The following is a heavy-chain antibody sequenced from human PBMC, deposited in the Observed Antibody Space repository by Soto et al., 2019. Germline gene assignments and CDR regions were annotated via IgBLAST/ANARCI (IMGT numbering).Heavy chain of an antibody. V-gene: IGHV5-10-1*01. J-gene: IGHJ5*02. D-gene: IGHD5-18*01. CDR2: IDPSDSYT. Sequence: GESLKISCKGSGHSFTSYWISWVRQMPGKGLEWMGRIDPSDSYTNYSPSFQGHVTISADKSISTAYLQWSSLKASDTAMYYCARSPTAMATVATYNCFDPWGQGTLVTVSS. CDR3: ARSPTAMATVATYNCFDP. CDR1: GHSFTSYW.